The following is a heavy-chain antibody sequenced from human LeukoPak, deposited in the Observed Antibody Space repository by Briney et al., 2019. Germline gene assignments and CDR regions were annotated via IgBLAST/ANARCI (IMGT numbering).Heavy chain of an antibody. Sequence: ASVKVSCKASGYTFTSYDINWVRQATGQGLEWMGWMNPNSGNTGYAQKFQGRVTMTRNTSISTAYMELSSLRSEDTAVYYCARGPEVVADDALDIWGQGTMVTVSS. CDR1: GYTFTSYD. CDR3: ARGPEVVADDALDI. CDR2: MNPNSGNT. V-gene: IGHV1-8*01. D-gene: IGHD3-22*01. J-gene: IGHJ3*02.